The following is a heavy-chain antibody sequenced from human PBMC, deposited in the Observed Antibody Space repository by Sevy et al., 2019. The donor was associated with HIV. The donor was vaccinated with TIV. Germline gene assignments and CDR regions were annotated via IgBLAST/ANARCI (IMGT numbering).Heavy chain of an antibody. V-gene: IGHV3-30-3*01. J-gene: IGHJ6*03. D-gene: IGHD1-7*01. Sequence: GGSLRLSCAASGFTFSSYAMHWVRQAPGKGLEWVAVISYDGSNKYYADSVKGRFTISRDNSKNTLYLQMNSLRAEDTAVYYCARGKLELRGYYYYMDVWGKGTTVTVSS. CDR2: ISYDGSNK. CDR3: ARGKLELRGYYYYMDV. CDR1: GFTFSSYA.